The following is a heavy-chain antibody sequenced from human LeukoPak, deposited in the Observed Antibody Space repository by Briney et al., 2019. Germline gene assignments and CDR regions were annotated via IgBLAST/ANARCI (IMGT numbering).Heavy chain of an antibody. J-gene: IGHJ6*03. Sequence: ASVKVSCKASGYTFTGYYMHWVRQAPGQGLEWMGWINPNSGGTNYAQKFQGRVTMTRDTSINTAYVVLSGLKSDDTAVYYCARVSWFPGTSYYYMDVWGKGTTVTVSS. CDR1: GYTFTGYY. CDR2: INPNSGGT. V-gene: IGHV1-2*02. D-gene: IGHD1-1*01. CDR3: ARVSWFPGTSYYYMDV.